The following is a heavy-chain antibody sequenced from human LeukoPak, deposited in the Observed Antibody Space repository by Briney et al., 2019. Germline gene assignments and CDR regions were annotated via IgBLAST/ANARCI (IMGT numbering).Heavy chain of an antibody. CDR2: ISSSAFTI. V-gene: IGHV3-48*04. CDR1: GFIFTSYA. CDR3: ARELKGPSPPQGLTS. J-gene: IGHJ5*02. D-gene: IGHD1-14*01. Sequence: GGSLRLSCEASGFIFTSYAMSWVRQAPGKGLEWVSYISSSAFTIHYADSVKGRFTISRDNAKNSLYPQMNSLRAEDTAVYYCARELKGPSPPQGLTSWGQGTLVTASS.